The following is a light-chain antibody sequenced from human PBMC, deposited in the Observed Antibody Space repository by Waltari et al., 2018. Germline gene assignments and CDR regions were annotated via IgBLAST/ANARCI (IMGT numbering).Light chain of an antibody. Sequence: DIVITQSPLFLPVTAGERAPTSCKSSQSLLPSKGYTFLDWYLQEPGQSPQLLIYMVSNRASGGPDRFSGSGSGTDFTLKISRVEAEDVGIYYCMQARQTPWTFGQGTRVESK. J-gene: IGKJ1*01. CDR3: MQARQTPWT. CDR2: MVS. V-gene: IGKV2-28*01. CDR1: QSLLPSKGYTF.